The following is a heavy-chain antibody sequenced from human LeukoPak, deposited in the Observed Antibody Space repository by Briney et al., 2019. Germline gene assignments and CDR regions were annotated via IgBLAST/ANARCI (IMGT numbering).Heavy chain of an antibody. CDR3: ARGTYSSGWYYFDY. Sequence: PGRSLRLSCAASGFTFSSYGMHWARQAPGKGLEYVAFIRYDGSVKYSGDSVKGRFTISSDNSKNTLYLQMNSLRAEDTAVYYCARGTYSSGWYYFDYWGQGTLVTVSS. V-gene: IGHV3-33*01. D-gene: IGHD6-19*01. CDR1: GFTFSSYG. CDR2: IRYDGSVK. J-gene: IGHJ4*02.